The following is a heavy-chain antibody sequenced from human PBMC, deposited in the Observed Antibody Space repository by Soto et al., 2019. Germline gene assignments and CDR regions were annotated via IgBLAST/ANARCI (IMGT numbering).Heavy chain of an antibody. Sequence: QVQLQESGPGLVKPSQTLSVTCTVSGGSLSSDNFFWSWVRQHPETGLEWVGYIYHTGAAYYNPSIKVRLTISLDTSKNRFSLSLISVTAADTAGYYCAREVISPATSDAFDIWGQGTMVTVSS. CDR3: AREVISPATSDAFDI. D-gene: IGHD1-26*01. V-gene: IGHV4-31*03. CDR1: GGSLSSDNFF. J-gene: IGHJ3*02. CDR2: IYHTGAA.